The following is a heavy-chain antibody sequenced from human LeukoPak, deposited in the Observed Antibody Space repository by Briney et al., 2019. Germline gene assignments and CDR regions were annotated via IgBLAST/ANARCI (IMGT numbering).Heavy chain of an antibody. V-gene: IGHV1-2*02. CDR3: AAVLTNDRATRDY. D-gene: IGHD1-26*01. CDR2: INPNSGGT. Sequence: GASVKVSCKASGYTFTGYYMHWVRQAPGQGLEWMGWINPNSGGTNYAQKFQGRVTMTRDTSISTAYMELSRLRSDDTAVYYCAAVLTNDRATRDYWGQGTLVTVSS. CDR1: GYTFTGYY. J-gene: IGHJ4*02.